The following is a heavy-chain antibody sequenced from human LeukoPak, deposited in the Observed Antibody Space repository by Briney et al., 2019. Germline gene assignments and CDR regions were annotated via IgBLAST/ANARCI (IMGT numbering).Heavy chain of an antibody. CDR3: GRFRPQYYFDY. D-gene: IGHD4-11*01. CDR1: GFTLSSYS. Sequence: GSLRLSCAASGFTLSSYSVRWVRQAPGKGLEWISHISTTSNTIYYADSVKGRFTISRDNAKNSVYLLMNSLRAEDTAVYYCGRFRPQYYFDYWGQGTLVTVSS. J-gene: IGHJ4*02. CDR2: ISTTSNTI. V-gene: IGHV3-48*01.